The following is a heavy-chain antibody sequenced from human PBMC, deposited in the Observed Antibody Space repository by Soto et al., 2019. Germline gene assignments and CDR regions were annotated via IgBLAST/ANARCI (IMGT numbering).Heavy chain of an antibody. CDR1: GGTFSSYA. CDR3: ASQGYCSSTSCLRGFGMDV. V-gene: IGHV1-69*01. D-gene: IGHD2-2*01. Sequence: QVQLVQSGAEVKKPGSSVKVSCKASGGTFSSYAISWVRQAPGQGLEWMGGIILIFGTANYEQKFQGRVTITADDATSTAYMALSSLRSEDTAVYYCASQGYCSSTSCLRGFGMDVWGQGTTVTVSS. CDR2: IILIFGTA. J-gene: IGHJ6*02.